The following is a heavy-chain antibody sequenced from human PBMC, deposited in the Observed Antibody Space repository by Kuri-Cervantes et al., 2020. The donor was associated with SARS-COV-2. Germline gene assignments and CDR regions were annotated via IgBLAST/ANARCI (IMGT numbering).Heavy chain of an antibody. D-gene: IGHD3-10*01. CDR2: IYYSGST. J-gene: IGHJ3*02. V-gene: IGHV4-59*12. Sequence: SETLSLTYTVSGGSISSYYWSWIRQPPGKGLEWIGYIYYSGSTNYNPSLKSRVTISVDTSKNQFSLKLSSVTAADTAVYYCARSVLLWFGEEQDAFDIWGQGTMVTVSS. CDR1: GGSISSYY. CDR3: ARSVLLWFGEEQDAFDI.